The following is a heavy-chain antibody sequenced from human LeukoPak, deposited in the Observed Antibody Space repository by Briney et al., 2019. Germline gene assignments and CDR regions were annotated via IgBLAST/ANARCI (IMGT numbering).Heavy chain of an antibody. V-gene: IGHV4-59*08. D-gene: IGHD7-27*01. Sequence: SETLSLTCTVSGGSISSYYWSWIRQPPGKGLEWIGYIYYSGSTNYNPSLKSRVTISVDTSKNQFSLKLSPVTAADTAVYYCARHRRTGASYYYYGMDVWGQGTTVTVSS. CDR2: IYYSGST. J-gene: IGHJ6*02. CDR3: ARHRRTGASYYYYGMDV. CDR1: GGSISSYY.